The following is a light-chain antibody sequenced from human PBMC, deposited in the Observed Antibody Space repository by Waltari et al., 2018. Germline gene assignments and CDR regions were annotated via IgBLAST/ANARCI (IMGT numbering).Light chain of an antibody. J-gene: IGLJ1*01. CDR1: SSDVGAYTY. V-gene: IGLV2-11*01. Sequence: QSALTQPRPVSGSPGQSVTISCTGTSSDVGAYTYVSWYQQHPGKAPKLMIYDVTKRPSGVPDRFSGSKSGNTASLTISGLQTEDEADYYCCSYAGTYVFGTGTKVTVL. CDR3: CSYAGTYV. CDR2: DVT.